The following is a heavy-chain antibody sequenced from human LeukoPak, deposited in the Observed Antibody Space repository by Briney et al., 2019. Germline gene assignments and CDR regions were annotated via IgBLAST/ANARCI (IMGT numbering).Heavy chain of an antibody. Sequence: SETLSLTCAVYGGSFSNYYWTWIRQPPGKGLEWIGKINHTGSTNYNPSLKSRVTISVDTSKNQFSLQLNSVTPEDTAVYYCAREYYYDSSGYYPVRRGGFDYWGQGTLVTVSS. J-gene: IGHJ4*02. D-gene: IGHD3-22*01. CDR3: AREYYYDSSGYYPVRRGGFDY. CDR1: GGSFSNYY. V-gene: IGHV4-34*01. CDR2: INHTGST.